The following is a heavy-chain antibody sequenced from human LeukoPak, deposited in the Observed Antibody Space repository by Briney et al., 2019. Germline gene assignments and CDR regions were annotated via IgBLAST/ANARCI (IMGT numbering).Heavy chain of an antibody. J-gene: IGHJ4*02. Sequence: TETLSLTCTVSGGSISSSSYYWGWIRQPPGKGLEWIGSISYSGNTYYNPSLKSRVTISVDTSKNQFSLKLSSVTAADTAVYYCAREYSSGSDYWGQGTLVTVSS. V-gene: IGHV4-39*02. CDR1: GGSISSSSYY. D-gene: IGHD6-19*01. CDR3: AREYSSGSDY. CDR2: ISYSGNT.